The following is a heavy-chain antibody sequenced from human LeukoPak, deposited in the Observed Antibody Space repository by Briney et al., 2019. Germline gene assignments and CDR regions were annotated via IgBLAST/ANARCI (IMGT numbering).Heavy chain of an antibody. CDR1: GGSISSGGYY. D-gene: IGHD4-23*01. V-gene: IGHV4-31*03. CDR2: IYYSGST. J-gene: IGHJ5*02. CDR3: ARVGGGNSLPLLGMGGFDP. Sequence: PSGTLSLTCTVSGGSISSGGYYWSWVRQHPGKGLEWIGYIYYSGSTYYNPSLKSRVTISVDTSKNQFSLKLSSVTAADTAVYYCARVGGGNSLPLLGMGGFDPWGQGTLVTVSS.